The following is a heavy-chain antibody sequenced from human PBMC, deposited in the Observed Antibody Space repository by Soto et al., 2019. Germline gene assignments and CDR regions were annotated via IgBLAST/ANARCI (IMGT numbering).Heavy chain of an antibody. D-gene: IGHD2-15*01. CDR3: ATHSGAISGRTPLLFDS. J-gene: IGHJ4*02. V-gene: IGHV4-31*03. CDR2: IHYSGNT. Sequence: QVQLQESGPGLVKPSQTLSLTCTVSGDSIGTGGYYWDWIRQHPGKGPEWIGYIHYSGNTYYNPSLTSRLTISLDKSKNPFYLHMSSATAAGTAVYSCATHSGAISGRTPLLFDSWGQGTLVTVSS. CDR1: GDSIGTGGYY.